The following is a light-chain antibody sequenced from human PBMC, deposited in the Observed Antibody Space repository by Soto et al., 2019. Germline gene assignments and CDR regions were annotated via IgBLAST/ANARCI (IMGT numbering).Light chain of an antibody. V-gene: IGKV3-20*01. J-gene: IGKJ1*01. CDR1: QSFSSSY. CDR2: GAS. Sequence: EIVLTQSPGSLSLSPGERATLSCRASQSFSSSYLAWYQQKPGQAPRLLIYGASSGATGIPDRFSGSGSGTDFSLTISRLEPEDSAVYYCQQYGSAPPGTFGQGTKVEI. CDR3: QQYGSAPPGT.